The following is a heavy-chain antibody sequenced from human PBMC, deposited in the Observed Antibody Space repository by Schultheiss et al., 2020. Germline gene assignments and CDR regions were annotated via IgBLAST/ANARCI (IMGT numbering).Heavy chain of an antibody. CDR2: ISSSGSTI. Sequence: GGSLRLSCAASGFTFSSYEMNWVRQAPGKGLEWVSYISSSGSTIYYADSVKGRFTISRDNAKNSLYLQMNSLRAEDTAVYYCARGNRYYYDSSGYYYPIDPWGQGTLVTAPQ. J-gene: IGHJ5*02. V-gene: IGHV3-48*03. CDR3: ARGNRYYYDSSGYYYPIDP. CDR1: GFTFSSYE. D-gene: IGHD3-22*01.